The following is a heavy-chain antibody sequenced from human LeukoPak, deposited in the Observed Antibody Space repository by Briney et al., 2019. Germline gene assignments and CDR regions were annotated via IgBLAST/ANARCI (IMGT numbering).Heavy chain of an antibody. Sequence: QPGGSLRLSCAASGFTFSSYEMNWVRQAPGKGLEWVSYISSSGSAIYYADSVKGRFTISRDNAKNSLYLQMNSLRAEDTAVYYCAREGFGELDNYWGQGTLVTVSS. CDR3: AREGFGELDNY. V-gene: IGHV3-48*03. D-gene: IGHD3-10*01. CDR2: ISSSGSAI. CDR1: GFTFSSYE. J-gene: IGHJ4*02.